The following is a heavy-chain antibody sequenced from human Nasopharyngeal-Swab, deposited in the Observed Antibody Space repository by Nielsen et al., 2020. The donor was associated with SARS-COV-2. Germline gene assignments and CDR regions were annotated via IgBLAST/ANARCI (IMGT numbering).Heavy chain of an antibody. J-gene: IGHJ4*02. D-gene: IGHD3-10*01. V-gene: IGHV4-34*01. CDR1: GGSFSGYY. CDR2: INHSGST. Sequence: SETLSLTCAVYGGSFSGYYWSWIRQPPGKGLEWIGEINHSGSTNYNPSLKSRVTISVDTSKNQFSLKLSSVTAADTAVYYCAGSGSYYDARQKHDYWGQGILVTVSS. CDR3: AGSGSYYDARQKHDY.